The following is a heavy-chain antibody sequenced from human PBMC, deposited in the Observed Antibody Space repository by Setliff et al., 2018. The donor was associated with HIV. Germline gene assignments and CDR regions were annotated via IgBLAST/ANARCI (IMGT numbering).Heavy chain of an antibody. V-gene: IGHV3-30*02. CDR1: GLTFNNHP. D-gene: IGHD6-19*01. CDR3: SKDWPRGWNWFDP. J-gene: IGHJ5*02. CDR2: ITYDGSDK. Sequence: GSLRLSCAASGLTFNNHPMSWVRQAPGKGLEWVAFITYDGSDKYYADSVKGRFTISRDNSKNTLYLQISSLRGEDTAVYYCSKDWPRGWNWFDPWGQGTLVTVSS.